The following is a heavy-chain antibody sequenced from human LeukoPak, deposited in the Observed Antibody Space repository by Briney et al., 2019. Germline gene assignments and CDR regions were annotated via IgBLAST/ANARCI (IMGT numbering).Heavy chain of an antibody. D-gene: IGHD1-26*01. J-gene: IGHJ4*02. CDR1: GGSFSGYY. CDR2: INHSGST. V-gene: IGHV4-34*01. Sequence: PSETLSLTCAVYGGSFSGYYWSWIRQPPGKGLEWIGEINHSGSTNYNPSLKSRVAISLDTSNNRFSLKLNSVTAADTAVYYCAGGTYSFDYWGQGTLVTVSS. CDR3: AGGTYSFDY.